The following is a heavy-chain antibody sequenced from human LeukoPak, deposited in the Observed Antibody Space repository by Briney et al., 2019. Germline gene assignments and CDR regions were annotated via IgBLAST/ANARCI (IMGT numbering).Heavy chain of an antibody. V-gene: IGHV3-53*05. CDR1: GFTVSSNY. CDR3: ARTRYDSSGYCLDY. Sequence: GGSLRLSCAASGFTVSSNYMSWVRQAPGKGLEWVSVIYSGGSTYYADSVKGRFTISRDNSKNTLYLQMNSLRAEDTAVYYCARTRYDSSGYCLDYWGQGTLVTVSS. J-gene: IGHJ4*02. D-gene: IGHD3-22*01. CDR2: IYSGGST.